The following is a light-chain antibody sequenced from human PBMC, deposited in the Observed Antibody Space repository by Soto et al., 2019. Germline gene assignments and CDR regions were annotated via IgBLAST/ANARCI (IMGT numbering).Light chain of an antibody. CDR3: CAFTSAGTWV. V-gene: IGLV2-14*01. J-gene: IGLJ3*02. Sequence: QSALTQPASVSGSPGQSITISCTGTSSDVGYDNYVSWFQQHPGKAPKLMIYEVSRRPSGVSNRFSGSKSGNMASLTISGLQAEDEADYYCCAFTSAGTWVFGGGTKLTVL. CDR1: SSDVGYDNY. CDR2: EVS.